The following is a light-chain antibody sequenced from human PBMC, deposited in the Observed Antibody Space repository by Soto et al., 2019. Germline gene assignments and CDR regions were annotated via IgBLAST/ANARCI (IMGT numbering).Light chain of an antibody. CDR1: QGLSSD. V-gene: IGKV1-9*01. Sequence: DLQLTPSPSFLSASVGDRVTITCRASQGLSSDLAWYQQKPGKAPKLLIYAASTLQSGVPSRFSGSRSGTEFTLTISSLQPEDFATYYCQQLNSYPITFGQGTRLEIK. CDR2: AAS. CDR3: QQLNSYPIT. J-gene: IGKJ5*01.